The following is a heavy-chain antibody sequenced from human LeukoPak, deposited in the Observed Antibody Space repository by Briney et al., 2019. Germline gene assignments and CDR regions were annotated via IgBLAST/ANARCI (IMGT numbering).Heavy chain of an antibody. Sequence: SETLSLTCGVFGVSINDYYWSWIRQSPGKGLEWIGEISHTEGTRYNPSLESRVTMSVGTSENQLSLKLIFVTAADTAVYYCARIRCGQSCSVCYNHWGLGTLVTVSS. D-gene: IGHD3-9*01. V-gene: IGHV4-34*01. CDR1: GVSINDYY. CDR2: ISHTEGT. CDR3: ARIRCGQSCSVCYNH. J-gene: IGHJ1*01.